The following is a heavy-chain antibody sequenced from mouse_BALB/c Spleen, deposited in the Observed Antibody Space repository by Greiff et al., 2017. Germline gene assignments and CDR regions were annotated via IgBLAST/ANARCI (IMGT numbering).Heavy chain of an antibody. Sequence: EVMLVESGGGLVQPGGSLKLSCAASGFTFSSYTMSWVRLTPAKRLEWVAYISNGGGSTYYPDTVKGRFTISRDNAKNTLYLQMSSLKSEDTAMYYCARHGYYWYFDVWGAGTTVTVSS. J-gene: IGHJ1*01. D-gene: IGHD2-2*01. V-gene: IGHV5-12-2*01. CDR2: ISNGGGST. CDR3: ARHGYYWYFDV. CDR1: GFTFSSYT.